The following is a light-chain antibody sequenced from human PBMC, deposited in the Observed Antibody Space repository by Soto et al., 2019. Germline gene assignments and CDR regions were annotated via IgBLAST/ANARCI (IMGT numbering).Light chain of an antibody. CDR1: QSVTNNY. V-gene: IGKV3-20*01. CDR2: GAS. Sequence: IVLTQSPGTLSLSPGERATLSCRASQSVTNNYLAWYQQKPGQAPRLLMYGASRRATGIPDRFSGSGSGTDFTLTIRRLEPEDFATYYCQQYNTSVTFGGGTKVDIK. J-gene: IGKJ4*01. CDR3: QQYNTSVT.